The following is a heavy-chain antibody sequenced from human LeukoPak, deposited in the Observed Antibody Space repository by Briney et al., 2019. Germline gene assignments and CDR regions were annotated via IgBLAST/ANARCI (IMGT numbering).Heavy chain of an antibody. V-gene: IGHV3-23*01. CDR2: ISGSGGST. Sequence: AGGSLRLSCAASGFTFSSYAMSWVRQAPGKGLEWVSAISGSGGSTYYADSVKGRFTISRDNSKDTLYLQMNSLRAEDTAVYYCAKEVAAAGIGYADYWGQGTLVTVSS. J-gene: IGHJ4*02. CDR3: AKEVAAAGIGYADY. D-gene: IGHD6-13*01. CDR1: GFTFSSYA.